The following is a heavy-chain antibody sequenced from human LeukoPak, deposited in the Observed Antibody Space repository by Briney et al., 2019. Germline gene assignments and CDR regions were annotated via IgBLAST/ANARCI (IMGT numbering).Heavy chain of an antibody. V-gene: IGHV5-51*01. CDR3: ARHSDVIGAI. D-gene: IGHD3-10*01. CDR1: GYTFTHQW. Sequence: GESLKISCKASGYTFTHQWIGWVRQMSGGGLEGMGIIYPRDSDTIYSPSFQGHVTISADTSINTAYLEWSSLEASDTAIYYCARHSDVIGAIWGQGTLVTVSS. CDR2: IYPRDSDT. J-gene: IGHJ4*02.